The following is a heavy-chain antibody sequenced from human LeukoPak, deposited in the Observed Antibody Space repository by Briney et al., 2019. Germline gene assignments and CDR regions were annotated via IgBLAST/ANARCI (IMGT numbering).Heavy chain of an antibody. D-gene: IGHD1/OR15-1a*01. CDR1: VFTFDDYG. CDR2: IDYEGGTT. Sequence: GGSLRLSCAASVFTFDDYGMSWVRQVPGKGLVWVSRIDYEGGTTDYADSVEGRFTISRDNARNTLYLQMNSLRAEDTAIYYCARNNWGIDYWGLGTLVTVSS. CDR3: ARNNWGIDY. V-gene: IGHV3-20*04. J-gene: IGHJ4*01.